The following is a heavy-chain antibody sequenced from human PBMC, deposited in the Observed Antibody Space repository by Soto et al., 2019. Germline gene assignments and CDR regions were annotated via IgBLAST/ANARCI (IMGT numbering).Heavy chain of an antibody. CDR1: GYTFTYCS. Sequence: ASVKVSCKASGYTFTYCSMHWVRQAPGQGLEWMGIINPSGGSTSYAQKFQGRVTMTRDTSTSTVYVELSSLRSEDTAVYYCARDWRNWFDPWGQGTLVTVSS. CDR3: ARDWRNWFDP. J-gene: IGHJ5*02. CDR2: INPSGGST. V-gene: IGHV1-46*01.